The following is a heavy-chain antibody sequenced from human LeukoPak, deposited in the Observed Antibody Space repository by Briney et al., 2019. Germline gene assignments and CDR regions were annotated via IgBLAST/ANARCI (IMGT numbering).Heavy chain of an antibody. CDR1: GFTFSDYY. V-gene: IGHV3-11*01. Sequence: GGSLRLSCAASGFTFSDYYMSWIRQAPGKGLEWVSYISSSGSTIYYADSVKGRFTISRDNAKNSLYLQMNSLRAEDTAVYYCARENPAYCGGDCYPNFDYWGQGTLVTVSS. CDR2: ISSSGSTI. CDR3: ARENPAYCGGDCYPNFDY. D-gene: IGHD2-21*02. J-gene: IGHJ4*02.